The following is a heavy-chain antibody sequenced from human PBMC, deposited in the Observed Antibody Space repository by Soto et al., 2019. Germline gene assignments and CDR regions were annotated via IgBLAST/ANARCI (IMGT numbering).Heavy chain of an antibody. D-gene: IGHD3-16*01. CDR3: GKGRRRVPCLFYSCANSRDLYDI. J-gene: IGHJ4*01. Sequence: SETLCLTCAVCGGSCSGYYWSWIRQPPGKGLEWSGEMKHSGSTNYNPSLKRRVTISVDTSKNQFALKLSSVAAADTGGYYCGKGRRRVPCLFYSCANSRDLYDIWVQGTLDIASS. CDR2: MKHSGST. V-gene: IGHV4-34*01. CDR1: GGSCSGYY.